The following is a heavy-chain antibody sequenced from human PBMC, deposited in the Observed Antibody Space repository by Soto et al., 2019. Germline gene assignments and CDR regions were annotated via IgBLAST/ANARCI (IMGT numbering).Heavy chain of an antibody. J-gene: IGHJ4*02. CDR2: IYYSVST. CDR1: GGSISSGGYY. Sequence: QVQLQESGPGLVKPSQTLSLTCTVSGGSISSGGYYWSWIRQHPGKGLEWIGYIYYSVSTYYNPSLKRRVTLSVDTSKNQFSLKLSSVTAADTAVYYCAREWRDYYFDYWGQGTLVTVSS. CDR3: AREWRDYYFDY. V-gene: IGHV4-31*03.